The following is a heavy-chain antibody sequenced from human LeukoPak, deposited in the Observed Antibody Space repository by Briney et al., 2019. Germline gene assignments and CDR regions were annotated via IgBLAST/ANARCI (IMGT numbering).Heavy chain of an antibody. D-gene: IGHD2-21*01. V-gene: IGHV3-48*01. CDR3: AKDQVPYCTDECYGAIDA. CDR1: GFSFSSHS. Sequence: PGGSLRLSCEASGFSFSSHSMNWVRQAPGKRLEWVSYICSGGSPTHYAASVKGRFTISRDNAKNSLYLQMNSLTVEDTAVYYCAKDQVPYCTDECYGAIDAWGQGTLVTVSA. J-gene: IGHJ3*01. CDR2: ICSGGSPT.